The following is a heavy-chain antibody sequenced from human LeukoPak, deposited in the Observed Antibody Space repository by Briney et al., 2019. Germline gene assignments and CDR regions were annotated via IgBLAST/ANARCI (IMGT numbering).Heavy chain of an antibody. CDR2: INPNSGDT. CDR1: GYSLTGYY. Sequence: GASVKVSCKASGYSLTGYYLHWVRQAPGQGLEWMGWINPNSGDTKYAQKFQGRVSMTRDTPINTAYVELNRLRPDDTAVYFCARDYDTIFGVILPFDYWGQGSLVTVSS. V-gene: IGHV1-2*02. CDR3: ARDYDTIFGVILPFDY. D-gene: IGHD3-3*01. J-gene: IGHJ4*02.